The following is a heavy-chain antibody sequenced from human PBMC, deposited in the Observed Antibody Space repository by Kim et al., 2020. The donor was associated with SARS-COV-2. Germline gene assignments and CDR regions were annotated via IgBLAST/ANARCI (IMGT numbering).Heavy chain of an antibody. J-gene: IGHJ4*02. V-gene: IGHV1-2*06. CDR3: ARVPYDFWSGYYDY. D-gene: IGHD3-3*01. CDR1: GYTFTGYY. CDR2: INPNSGGT. Sequence: ASVKVSCKASGYTFTGYYMHWVRQAPGQGLEWMGRINPNSGGTNYAQKFQGRVTMTRDTSISTAYMELSRLRSDDTAVYYCARVPYDFWSGYYDYWGQGTLVTVSS.